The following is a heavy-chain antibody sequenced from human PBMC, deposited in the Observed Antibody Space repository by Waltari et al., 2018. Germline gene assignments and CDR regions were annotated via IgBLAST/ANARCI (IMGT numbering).Heavy chain of an antibody. CDR2: IIPIFGTA. J-gene: IGHJ3*02. Sequence: QVQLVQSGAEVKKPGSSVKVSCKASGGTFSSYAISWVRQAPGQGLEWMGGIIPIFGTANYAQKFQGRVTITADESTSTAYMELSSLRSEDTAVYYCARGVEGIGPQKYDAFDIWGQGTMVTVSS. CDR1: GGTFSSYA. CDR3: ARGVEGIGPQKYDAFDI. D-gene: IGHD6-13*01. V-gene: IGHV1-69*01.